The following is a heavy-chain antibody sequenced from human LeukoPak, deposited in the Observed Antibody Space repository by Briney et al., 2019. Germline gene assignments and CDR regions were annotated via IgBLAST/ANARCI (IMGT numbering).Heavy chain of an antibody. D-gene: IGHD6-19*01. CDR1: GGSFSGYY. CDR2: INHSGST. CDR3: ARNVGWYTHDT. Sequence: SETLSLTCAVYGGSFSGYYWSWIRQPPGKGLEWIGEINHSGSTNYNPSLKSRVTISVDTSKNQFSLKLSSVTAADTAVYYCARNVGWYTHDTWGQGTLVTVSS. J-gene: IGHJ5*02. V-gene: IGHV4-34*01.